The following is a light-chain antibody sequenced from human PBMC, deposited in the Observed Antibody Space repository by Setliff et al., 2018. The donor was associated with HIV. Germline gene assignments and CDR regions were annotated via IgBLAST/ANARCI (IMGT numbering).Light chain of an antibody. V-gene: IGLV3-21*03. CDR2: DDR. CDR1: NIGGKT. CDR3: SSYAITNTLP. J-gene: IGLJ1*01. Sequence: SYELTQPPSVSVAPGKTATITCGGNNIGGKTVHWYQQKPGQAPVLVVYDDRDRPSGISNRFSGSKSGNTASLTISGLRAEDEADYYCSSYAITNTLPFGTGTKVTVL.